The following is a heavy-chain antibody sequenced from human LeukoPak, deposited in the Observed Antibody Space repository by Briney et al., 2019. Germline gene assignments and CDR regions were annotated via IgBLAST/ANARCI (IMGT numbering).Heavy chain of an antibody. J-gene: IGHJ4*02. CDR1: GYTFTGYY. Sequence: EASVKVSCKASGYTFTGYYMHWVRQAPEHGLEWMGWINPNGGGTNYAKKFQGRVTMTRDTSISTAYMELSRLRSDDTAVYYCARGREGGEPCFDYWGQGTLVTVSS. V-gene: IGHV1-2*02. CDR2: INPNGGGT. D-gene: IGHD3-16*01. CDR3: ARGREGGEPCFDY.